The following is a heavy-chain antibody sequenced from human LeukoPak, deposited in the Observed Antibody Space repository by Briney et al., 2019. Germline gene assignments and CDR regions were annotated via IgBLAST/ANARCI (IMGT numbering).Heavy chain of an antibody. CDR3: ARRSGYNWKY. V-gene: IGHV1-18*01. J-gene: IGHJ4*02. D-gene: IGHD1-1*01. CDR1: GYAFTSYG. Sequence: GASVKISCKASGYAFTSYGISWVRQAPGQGLEWMGWISAYNGNTNYAQKLQGRVTMTTDTSTSTAYMELRSLRSDDPAVYYCARRSGYNWKYWGQGTLVTVSS. CDR2: ISAYNGNT.